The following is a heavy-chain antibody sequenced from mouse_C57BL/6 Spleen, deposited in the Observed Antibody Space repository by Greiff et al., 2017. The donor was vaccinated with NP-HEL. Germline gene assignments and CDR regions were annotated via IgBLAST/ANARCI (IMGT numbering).Heavy chain of an antibody. V-gene: IGHV1-54*01. D-gene: IGHD1-1*01. J-gene: IGHJ3*01. CDR1: GYAFTNYL. CDR2: INPGSGGT. Sequence: QVQLQQSGAELVRPGTSVKVSCKASGYAFTNYLIEWVKQRPGQGLEWIGVINPGSGGTNYNEKFKGKSTLTADKSSSTAYMQLSSLTSEDSAVYFCAREMEFIGAYWGQGTLVTVSA. CDR3: AREMEFIGAY.